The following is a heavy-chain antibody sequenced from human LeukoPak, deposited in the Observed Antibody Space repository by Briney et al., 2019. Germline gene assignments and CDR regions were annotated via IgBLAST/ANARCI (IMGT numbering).Heavy chain of an antibody. CDR1: GGSISSYY. D-gene: IGHD6-19*01. CDR3: ARGDTPIGRQWLVQYYYGMDV. Sequence: SETLSLTCTVSGGSISSYYWSWIRQPPGKGLEWIGYIYYSGSTNYNPSLKSRVTISVDTSKNQFSLKLSSVTAADTVVYYCARGDTPIGRQWLVQYYYGMDVWGQGTTVTVSS. J-gene: IGHJ6*02. V-gene: IGHV4-59*01. CDR2: IYYSGST.